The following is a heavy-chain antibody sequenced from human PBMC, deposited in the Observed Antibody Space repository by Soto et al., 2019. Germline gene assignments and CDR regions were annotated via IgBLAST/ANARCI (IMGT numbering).Heavy chain of an antibody. CDR1: GYTFTSYG. CDR2: IRSYNNST. V-gene: IGHV1-18*01. Sequence: QVQLVQSGAEVKKPGASVKVSCKASGYTFTSYGVNWVRQAPGQGLEWMGWIRSYNNSTNYAQKLQGRITMTTDTSTNTAYMELRSLRSDDTAVYYCARHGNGDDYWGQGTLVTVSS. CDR3: ARHGNGDDY. D-gene: IGHD2-8*01. J-gene: IGHJ4*02.